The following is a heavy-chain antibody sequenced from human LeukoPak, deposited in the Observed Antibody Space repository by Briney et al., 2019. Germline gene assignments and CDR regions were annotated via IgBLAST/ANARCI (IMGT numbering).Heavy chain of an antibody. D-gene: IGHD3-10*01. Sequence: PSETLSLTCTVSGGSISSYYWSWIRQPPGKGLEWIGYIYYIGSTNYNPSLKSRVTISVDTSKNQCSLKLSSVTAADTAVYYCARVRFLWFGELLYPFDPWGQGTLVTVSS. CDR2: IYYIGST. V-gene: IGHV4-59*01. CDR1: GGSISSYY. CDR3: ARVRFLWFGELLYPFDP. J-gene: IGHJ5*02.